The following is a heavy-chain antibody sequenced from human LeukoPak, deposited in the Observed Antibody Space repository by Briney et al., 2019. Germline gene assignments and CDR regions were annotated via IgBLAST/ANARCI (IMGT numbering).Heavy chain of an antibody. CDR3: ARWGDSSGYSLDY. J-gene: IGHJ4*02. D-gene: IGHD3-22*01. CDR1: GGSFSDYY. CDR2: INHSGST. Sequence: SETLSLTCAVYGGSFSDYYWSWIRQPPGKGLEWIGEINHSGSTNFNPSLKSRVTISVDTSKNQFSLKLSSVTAADTAVYYCARWGDSSGYSLDYWGQGTLVTVSS. V-gene: IGHV4-34*01.